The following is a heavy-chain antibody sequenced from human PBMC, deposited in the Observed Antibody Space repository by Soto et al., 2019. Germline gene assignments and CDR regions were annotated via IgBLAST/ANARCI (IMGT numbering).Heavy chain of an antibody. CDR1: GFTFRNYD. CDR2: ISAAGDP. Sequence: EVQLVESGGGLVQPGGSLRLSCEASGFTFRNYDMHWVRQGTGNGLEWVSGISAAGDPDYADSVEGRLTISRENAQNSFFLQMNSLSVGDTAVYYCARTDRDFYGLDVWGQGTTVIVSS. CDR3: ARTDRDFYGLDV. V-gene: IGHV3-13*05. J-gene: IGHJ6*02.